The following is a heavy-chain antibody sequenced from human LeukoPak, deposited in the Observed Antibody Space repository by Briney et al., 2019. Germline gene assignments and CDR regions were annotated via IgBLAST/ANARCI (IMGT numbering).Heavy chain of an antibody. CDR1: GFTFSSYG. CDR2: ISYDGSNK. J-gene: IGHJ4*02. Sequence: GGSLRLSCAASGFTFSSYGMHCVRQAPGKGLEWVAVISYDGSNKYYADSVKGRFTISRDNSKNTLYLQMNSLRAEDTAVYYCAKTVGATSYWGQGTLVTVSS. D-gene: IGHD1-26*01. V-gene: IGHV3-30*18. CDR3: AKTVGATSY.